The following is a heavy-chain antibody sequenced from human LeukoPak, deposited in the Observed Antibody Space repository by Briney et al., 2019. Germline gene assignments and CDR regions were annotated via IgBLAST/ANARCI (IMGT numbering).Heavy chain of an antibody. D-gene: IGHD1-26*01. Sequence: GASVKVSCKASGGTFSSYAISWVRQAPGQGLEWMGRIIPILGIANYAQKFQGRVTITADKSTSTAYMELSSLRSEDTAVYYCARSSGSYPLHYWGQGTLVTVSS. CDR1: GGTFSSYA. CDR3: ARSSGSYPLHY. J-gene: IGHJ4*02. CDR2: IIPILGIA. V-gene: IGHV1-69*04.